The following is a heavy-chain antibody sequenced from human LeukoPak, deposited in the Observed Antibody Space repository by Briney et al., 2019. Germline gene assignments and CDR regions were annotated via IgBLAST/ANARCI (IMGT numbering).Heavy chain of an antibody. J-gene: IGHJ6*02. CDR1: GGSITDYY. V-gene: IGHV4-59*01. D-gene: IGHD3-22*01. CDR3: ARDYYDSSGSGMDV. Sequence: SETLSLTCTVSGGSITDYYWGWIRQPPGKGLEWIGYDYYSGSSNYNPSLKSRVTISVDTSKNQFSLKMSSVTAADTAVYYCARDYYDSSGSGMDVWGQGTTVTVSS. CDR2: DYYSGSS.